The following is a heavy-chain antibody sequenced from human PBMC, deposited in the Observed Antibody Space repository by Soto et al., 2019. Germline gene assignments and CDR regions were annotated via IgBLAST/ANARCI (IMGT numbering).Heavy chain of an antibody. V-gene: IGHV3-11*01. Sequence: QVQLVESGGGLVKPGGSLRLSCAASGFTFSDYYMTWIRQAPGKGLEWISYISSSGSTIHYADSVKGRFTISRDNARNSLYLQMNSLRADDTAVFYCARLAWQREHDYWGQGTLVTVS. CDR3: ARLAWQREHDY. CDR2: ISSSGSTI. D-gene: IGHD6-25*01. CDR1: GFTFSDYY. J-gene: IGHJ4*02.